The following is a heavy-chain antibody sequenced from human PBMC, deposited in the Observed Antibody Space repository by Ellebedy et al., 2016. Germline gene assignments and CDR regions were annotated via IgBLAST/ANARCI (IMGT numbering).Heavy chain of an antibody. CDR3: ARGNFGYISGPFDY. CDR1: GDSMSTGDAYK. J-gene: IGHJ4*02. Sequence: SETLSLTXTVSGDSMSTGDAYKWSWIRQHPGEGLELIGYIHYSGRTHYTPSLQSRVTISVATSKNQFSLNLRSVTAADTAVYYCARGNFGYISGPFDYWGQGTLVTVSS. CDR2: IHYSGRT. V-gene: IGHV4-31*03. D-gene: IGHD3-16*02.